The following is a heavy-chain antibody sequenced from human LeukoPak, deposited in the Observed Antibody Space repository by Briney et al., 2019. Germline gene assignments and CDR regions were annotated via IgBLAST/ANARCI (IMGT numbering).Heavy chain of an antibody. V-gene: IGHV4-34*01. J-gene: IGHJ4*02. D-gene: IGHD3-9*01. CDR2: INHSGST. CDR3: ARGPDVLRYFDWLIPFDY. Sequence: SETLSLTCAVYGGSFSGYYWSWIRQPPGKGLEWIGEINHSGSTNYNPSLKSRVTMSVDTSKNQFSLKLSSVTAADTAVYYCARGPDVLRYFDWLIPFDYWGQGTLVTVSS. CDR1: GGSFSGYY.